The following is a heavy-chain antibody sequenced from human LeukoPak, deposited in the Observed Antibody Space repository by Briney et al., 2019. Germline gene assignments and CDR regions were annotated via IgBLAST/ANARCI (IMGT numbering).Heavy chain of an antibody. J-gene: IGHJ4*02. CDR3: ARFDSSGYSLDY. D-gene: IGHD3-22*01. Sequence: ASVKLSCTASGYTFTAYYMHWVRQAPGKGLEWMGWINPSSGGTDYAQNYQGRVNMTRDTSISTAYMELSRLRSDDTAVYYCARFDSSGYSLDYWGQGTLVTVSS. CDR1: GYTFTAYY. V-gene: IGHV1-2*02. CDR2: INPSSGGT.